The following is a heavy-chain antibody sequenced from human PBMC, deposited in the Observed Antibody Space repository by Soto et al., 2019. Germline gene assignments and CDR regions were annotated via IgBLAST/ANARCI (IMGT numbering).Heavy chain of an antibody. D-gene: IGHD3-10*01. V-gene: IGHV2-5*01. CDR3: AHGLTVRGAISFDY. Sequence: SGPALGNPTQTLTLTCPFSGFSLSTTGLEVGWIRQPPGKALEWLALIYWNDDNRYSPSLKSRLTITKDTSKNQVVLTMTNMDPVDTATYYCAHGLTVRGAISFDYWGQTTLVTVSS. CDR2: IYWNDDN. CDR1: GFSLSTTGLE. J-gene: IGHJ4*02.